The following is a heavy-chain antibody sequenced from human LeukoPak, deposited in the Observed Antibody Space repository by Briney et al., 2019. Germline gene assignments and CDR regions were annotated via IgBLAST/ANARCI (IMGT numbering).Heavy chain of an antibody. D-gene: IGHD3-10*01. CDR1: GYTFTSYA. Sequence: ASVKVSCKASGYTFTSYAMHWVRQAPGQRLEWMGWINAGNGNTKYSQKFQGRVTITRDTSASTAYMELSSLRSEDTAVYYCARDLGWFGEPHPYNWFDPWGQGTLVTVSS. V-gene: IGHV1-3*01. CDR2: INAGNGNT. J-gene: IGHJ5*02. CDR3: ARDLGWFGEPHPYNWFDP.